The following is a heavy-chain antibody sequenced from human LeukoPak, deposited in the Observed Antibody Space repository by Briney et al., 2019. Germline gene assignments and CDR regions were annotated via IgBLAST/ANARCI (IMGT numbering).Heavy chain of an antibody. CDR3: AKEGVDYYDSSGYHINFDY. Sequence: GGSLRLSCAASGFTFSSYSMNWVRQAPGKGLEWVSSISSSSSYIYYADSVKGRFTISRDNAKNSLYLQMNSLRAEDTAVYYCAKEGVDYYDSSGYHINFDYWGQGTLVTVSS. CDR1: GFTFSSYS. J-gene: IGHJ4*02. CDR2: ISSSSSYI. D-gene: IGHD3-22*01. V-gene: IGHV3-21*04.